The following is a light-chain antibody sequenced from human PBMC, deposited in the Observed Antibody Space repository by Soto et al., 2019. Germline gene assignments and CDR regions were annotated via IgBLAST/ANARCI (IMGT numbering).Light chain of an antibody. V-gene: IGKV2-28*01. Sequence: DIVMTQSPLSLPVTPGEEASISVRSSHSLLHSNGYNYLDWYLQKPGQSPQLLIYLGSNRASGVPDRFSGSGSGTDFTLKISRVEAEDVGVYYCMQPLQSWTFGQGTKVDIK. J-gene: IGKJ1*01. CDR3: MQPLQSWT. CDR1: HSLLHSNGYNY. CDR2: LGS.